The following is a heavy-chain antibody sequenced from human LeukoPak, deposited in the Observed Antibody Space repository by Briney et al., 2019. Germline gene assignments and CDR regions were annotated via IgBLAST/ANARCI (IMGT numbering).Heavy chain of an antibody. CDR3: AREGDPIVVVPAAILNY. CDR2: IKQGGSEK. Sequence: GGSLRLSCAASGFTFSSYWMSWVRQARGKGVEWVANIKQGGSEKYYVDSVKCRFTISRDNAKNSLYLQLNSLRAEDTAVYYCAREGDPIVVVPAAILNYWGQGTLVTVSS. J-gene: IGHJ4*02. V-gene: IGHV3-7*03. D-gene: IGHD2-2*01. CDR1: GFTFSSYW.